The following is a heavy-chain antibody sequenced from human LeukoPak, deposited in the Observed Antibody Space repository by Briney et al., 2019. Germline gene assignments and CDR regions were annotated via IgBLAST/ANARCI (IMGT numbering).Heavy chain of an antibody. CDR1: GGSLSDYF. CDR2: INHSGST. J-gene: IGHJ5*02. D-gene: IGHD3-10*01. V-gene: IGHV4-34*01. Sequence: SETLSLTCAVYGGSLSDYFRSWIRQPPGKGLEWIGEINHSGSTKYNPSLKSRITISVDTSKNQFSLKLTSVTAADTAAYYCARRYGSGSYSWFDPWGQGTLVTVSS. CDR3: ARRYGSGSYSWFDP.